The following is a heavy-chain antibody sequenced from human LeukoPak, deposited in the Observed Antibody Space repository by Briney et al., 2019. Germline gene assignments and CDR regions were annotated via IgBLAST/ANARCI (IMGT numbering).Heavy chain of an antibody. CDR1: GFTFSSYG. CDR2: ISGSGGST. D-gene: IGHD3-22*01. J-gene: IGHJ4*02. Sequence: GGSLRLSCAASGFTFSSYGMSWVRQAPGKGLEWVSAISGSGGSTYYADSVKGRFTISRDNSKNTLYLQMNSLRAEDTAVYYCAKVGIITYYYDSSGLTYYFDYWGQGTLVTVSS. CDR3: AKVGIITYYYDSSGLTYYFDY. V-gene: IGHV3-23*01.